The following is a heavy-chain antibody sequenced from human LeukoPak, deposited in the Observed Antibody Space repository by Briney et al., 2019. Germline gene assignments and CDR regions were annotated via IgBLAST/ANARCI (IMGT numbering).Heavy chain of an antibody. J-gene: IGHJ4*02. V-gene: IGHV4-39*01. D-gene: IGHD3-22*01. CDR2: MFYSGNT. CDR3: ARHPHYYFDNSAR. CDR1: GDSVRTSNSY. Sequence: SETLSLTCTVSGDSVRTSNSYWGWIRQPPGKGLEWIGSMFYSGNTYYNPSLKSRFTISVDTSKTQLSLRLSSVTAADTAVYYCARHPHYYFDNSARWGQGTLVTVSS.